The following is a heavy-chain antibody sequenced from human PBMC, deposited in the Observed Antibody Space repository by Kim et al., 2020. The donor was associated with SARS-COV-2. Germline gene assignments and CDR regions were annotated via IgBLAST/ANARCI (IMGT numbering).Heavy chain of an antibody. D-gene: IGHD3-22*01. CDR2: IIPIFGTA. CDR3: ARVPTSYYYDSSVTSHDY. V-gene: IGHV1-69*13. J-gene: IGHJ4*02. CDR1: GGTFSSYA. Sequence: SVKVSCKASGGTFSSYAISWVRQAPGQGLEWMGGIIPIFGTANYAQKFQGRVTITADESTSTAYMELSSLRSEDTAVYYCARVPTSYYYDSSVTSHDYWGQGTLVTVSS.